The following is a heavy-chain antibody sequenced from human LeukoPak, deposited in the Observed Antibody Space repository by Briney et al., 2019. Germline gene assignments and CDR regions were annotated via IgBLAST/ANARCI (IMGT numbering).Heavy chain of an antibody. D-gene: IGHD3-10*01. J-gene: IGHJ4*02. V-gene: IGHV4-34*01. CDR3: ARVSMVRGVRGFDY. CDR2: INHSGST. Sequence: SETLSLTCAVYGGTFSGYYWSWIRQPPGKGLEWIGEINHSGSTNYNPSLKSRVTISVDTSKNQFSLKLSSVTAADTAVYYCARVSMVRGVRGFDYWGQGTLVTVSS. CDR1: GGTFSGYY.